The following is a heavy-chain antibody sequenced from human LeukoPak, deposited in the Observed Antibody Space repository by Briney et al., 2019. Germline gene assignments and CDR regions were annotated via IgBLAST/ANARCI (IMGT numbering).Heavy chain of an antibody. D-gene: IGHD3-22*01. CDR2: ISSSSSYI. Sequence: GGSLRLSCAASGLTFSSYSMNWVRQAPGKGLEWVSSISSSSSYIYYADSVKGRFTISRGNAKNSLYLQMNSLRAEDTAVYYCARTLSHTYYYDSSGYSRAHAFDIWGQGTMVTVSS. V-gene: IGHV3-21*01. CDR3: ARTLSHTYYYDSSGYSRAHAFDI. CDR1: GLTFSSYS. J-gene: IGHJ3*02.